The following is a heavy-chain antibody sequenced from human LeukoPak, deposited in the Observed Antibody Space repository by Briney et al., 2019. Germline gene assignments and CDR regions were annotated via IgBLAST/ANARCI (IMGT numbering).Heavy chain of an antibody. Sequence: SVKVSCKASGGTFTSYAISWVRQAPGQGLEWMGGIIPIFGTANYAQKFQGRVTITADKSTSTAYMELSSLRSEDTAVYYCAREPVPYETNEYYFDYWGQGTLVTVSS. CDR3: AREPVPYETNEYYFDY. CDR1: GGTFTSYA. J-gene: IGHJ4*02. V-gene: IGHV1-69*06. CDR2: IIPIFGTA. D-gene: IGHD1-1*01.